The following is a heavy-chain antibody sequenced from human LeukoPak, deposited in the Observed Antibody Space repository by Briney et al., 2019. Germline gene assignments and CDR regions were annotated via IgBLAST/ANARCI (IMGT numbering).Heavy chain of an antibody. CDR3: ARGRSVEHDTYYYYGMDV. Sequence: HRASVKVSCKASGYTFTSYDINWVRQATGQGLEWMGWMNPNSGNTGYAQKFQGRVTMTRNTSISTAYMELSSLRSEDTAVYYCARGRSVEHDTYYYYGMDVWGQGTTVTVSS. CDR2: MNPNSGNT. J-gene: IGHJ6*02. CDR1: GYTFTSYD. D-gene: IGHD1-1*01. V-gene: IGHV1-8*01.